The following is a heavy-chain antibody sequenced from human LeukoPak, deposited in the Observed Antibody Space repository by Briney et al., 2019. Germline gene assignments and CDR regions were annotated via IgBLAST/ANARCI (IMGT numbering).Heavy chain of an antibody. CDR3: ASLERRGYYYYYMDV. D-gene: IGHD1-1*01. CDR2: IIPILGIA. CDR1: GGTFSSYT. J-gene: IGHJ6*03. V-gene: IGHV1-69*02. Sequence: SVKVSCKASGGTFSSYTISWVRQAPGQGLEWMGRIIPILGIANYAQKFQCRVTITADKSTSTAYMELSSLRSEDTAVYYCASLERRGYYYYYMDVWGKGTTVTVS.